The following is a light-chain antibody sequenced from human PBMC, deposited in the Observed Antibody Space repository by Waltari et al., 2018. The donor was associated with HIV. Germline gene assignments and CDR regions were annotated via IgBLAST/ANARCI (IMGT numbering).Light chain of an antibody. Sequence: QSALTQPPSVSASPGQSVTISCTGTSSDIGAYNRVSWYLQPPGTAPKVIIYEVKTRTSGVPDRFSGSKSGSTASLTISVLQAEDEADYFCSSYKNNNTLVFGTGTKVTVL. CDR2: EVK. J-gene: IGLJ1*01. V-gene: IGLV2-18*02. CDR1: SSDIGAYNR. CDR3: SSYKNNNTLV.